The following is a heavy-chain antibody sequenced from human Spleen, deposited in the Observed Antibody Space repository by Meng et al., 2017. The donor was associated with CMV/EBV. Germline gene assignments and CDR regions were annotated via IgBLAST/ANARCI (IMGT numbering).Heavy chain of an antibody. CDR1: TFTSYD. Sequence: TFTSYDINWVRQATGQRLEWMGWMNPNSGNTGYAQKFQGRVAITRNTSISTAYMELSSLRSEDTAVYYCARGPPGYCSSTSCYTFDYWGQGTLVTVSS. CDR3: ARGPPGYCSSTSCYTFDY. J-gene: IGHJ4*02. D-gene: IGHD2-2*02. V-gene: IGHV1-8*03. CDR2: MNPNSGNT.